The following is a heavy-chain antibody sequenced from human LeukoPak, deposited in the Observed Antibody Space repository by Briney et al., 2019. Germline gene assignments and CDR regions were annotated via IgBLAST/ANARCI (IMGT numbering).Heavy chain of an antibody. D-gene: IGHD2-2*01. CDR2: INHSGST. J-gene: IGHJ5*02. CDR1: GGSFSGYY. V-gene: IGHV4-34*01. Sequence: PSETLSLTCAVYGGSFSGYYWSWIRQPPGKGLEWIGEINHSGSTNYNPSLKSRVTISVDTSKNQFSLKLSSVTAADTAVYYCARVPRRGAAASNWFDPWGQGTLVTVSS. CDR3: ARVPRRGAAASNWFDP.